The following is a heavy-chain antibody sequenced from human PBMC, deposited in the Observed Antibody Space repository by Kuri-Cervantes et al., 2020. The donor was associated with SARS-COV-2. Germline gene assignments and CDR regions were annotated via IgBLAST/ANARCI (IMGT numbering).Heavy chain of an antibody. CDR2: ISAYNGNT. V-gene: IGHV1-18*01. D-gene: IGHD2-2*01. J-gene: IGHJ5*02. Sequence: ASVKVSCKASGYTFTSYGISWARQAPGQGLEWMGWISAYNGNTNYAQKLQGRVTMTTDTSTSTAYMELRSLRSEDTAVYYCATASAVVVPTNWFDPWDQGTLVTVSS. CDR3: ATASAVVVPTNWFDP. CDR1: GYTFTSYG.